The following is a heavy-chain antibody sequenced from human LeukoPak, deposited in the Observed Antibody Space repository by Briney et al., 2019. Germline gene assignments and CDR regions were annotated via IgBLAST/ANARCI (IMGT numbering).Heavy chain of an antibody. Sequence: ASVKVSCKASGFTFTSSAVQWVRQARGQRLEWIGWIVVGSGNTNYAQKFQERVTITRDMSTSTAYMELSSLRSEDTAVYYCARGGFIGGANAFDIWGQGTMVTVSS. CDR3: ARGGFIGGANAFDI. V-gene: IGHV1-58*01. J-gene: IGHJ3*02. D-gene: IGHD1-26*01. CDR2: IVVGSGNT. CDR1: GFTFTSSA.